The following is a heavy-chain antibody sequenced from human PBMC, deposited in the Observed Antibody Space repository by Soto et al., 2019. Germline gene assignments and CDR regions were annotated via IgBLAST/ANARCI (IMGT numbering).Heavy chain of an antibody. CDR2: INAGNGNT. CDR1: GYTFTSYA. Sequence: QVQLVQSGAEVKKPRASVKVSCKASGYTFTSYAMHWVRQAPGQRLEWMGWINAGNGNTKYSQKFQGRVTITRDTSASTAYMELSSLRSEDTAVYYCARSVITFGGVIVHFDYWGQGTLVTVSS. J-gene: IGHJ4*02. V-gene: IGHV1-3*01. D-gene: IGHD3-16*02. CDR3: ARSVITFGGVIVHFDY.